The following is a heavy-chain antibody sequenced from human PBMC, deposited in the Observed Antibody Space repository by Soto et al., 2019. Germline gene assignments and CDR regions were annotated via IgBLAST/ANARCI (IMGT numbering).Heavy chain of an antibody. CDR3: ARLDDYESFDY. Sequence: TSETLSLTCTVSGGSISSSSYYWGWIRQPPGKGLEWIGSIYYSGSTYYNPSLKSRVTISVDTSKNQFSLKLSSVTAADTAVYYRARLDDYESFDYWGQGTLVTVSS. CDR1: GGSISSSSYY. D-gene: IGHD4-17*01. J-gene: IGHJ4*02. V-gene: IGHV4-39*01. CDR2: IYYSGST.